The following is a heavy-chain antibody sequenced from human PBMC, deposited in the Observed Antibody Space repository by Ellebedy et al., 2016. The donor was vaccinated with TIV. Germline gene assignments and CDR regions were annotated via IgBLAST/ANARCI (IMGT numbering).Heavy chain of an antibody. CDR2: IIPILGIA. D-gene: IGHD6-19*01. CDR1: GGTFSSYA. J-gene: IGHJ4*02. CDR3: ARDQRIAVAGTIDY. Sequence: ASVKVSCKASGGTFSSYAISWVRQAPGQGLEWMGRIIPILGIANYAQKLQGRVTMTTDTSTSTAYMELRSLRSDDTAVYYCARDQRIAVAGTIDYWGQGTLVTVSS. V-gene: IGHV1-69*04.